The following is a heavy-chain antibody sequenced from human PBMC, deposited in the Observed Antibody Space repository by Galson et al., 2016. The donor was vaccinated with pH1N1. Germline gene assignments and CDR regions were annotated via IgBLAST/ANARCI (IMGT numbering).Heavy chain of an antibody. J-gene: IGHJ4*02. V-gene: IGHV3-30*18. CDR3: AKVVRGSSWPSFDY. CDR2: ISYDGSNK. CDR1: GFTFNKYG. D-gene: IGHD6-13*01. Sequence: SLRLSCAASGFTFNKYGMHWVRQAPGKGLEWVAVISYDGSNKYYAASVKGRFTISRDDSKNMLYVQMNSLRAEDTAVYYCAKVVRGSSWPSFDYWGQGTLVTVSS.